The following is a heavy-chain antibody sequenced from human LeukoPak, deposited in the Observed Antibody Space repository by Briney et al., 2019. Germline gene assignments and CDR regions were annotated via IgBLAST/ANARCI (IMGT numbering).Heavy chain of an antibody. J-gene: IGHJ4*02. CDR2: IIPIFGTA. CDR3: ARLPSDIAVAGTYYFDY. CDR1: GGTFNSYA. Sequence: ASVKVSCKASGGTFNSYAISWVRQAPGQGLEWMGGIIPIFGTANYAQKFQGRVTITADDSTSTAYMELSSLRSEDTAVYYCARLPSDIAVAGTYYFDYWGQGTLVTVPS. D-gene: IGHD6-19*01. V-gene: IGHV1-69*01.